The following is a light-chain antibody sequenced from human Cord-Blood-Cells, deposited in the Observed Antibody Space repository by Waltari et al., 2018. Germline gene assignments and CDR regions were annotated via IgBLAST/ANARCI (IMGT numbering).Light chain of an antibody. CDR1: SSNIGAGYD. V-gene: IGLV1-40*01. CDR2: GNS. J-gene: IGLJ3*02. CDR3: AAWDDSLSGWV. Sequence: QSVLTQPPSVSGAPGQRVTISCTGSSSNIGAGYDVPWYQQLPGTAPKLLIYGNSNRPSGVPDRFSGSKSGTSASLAISGLRSEDEADYYCAAWDDSLSGWVFGGGTKLTVL.